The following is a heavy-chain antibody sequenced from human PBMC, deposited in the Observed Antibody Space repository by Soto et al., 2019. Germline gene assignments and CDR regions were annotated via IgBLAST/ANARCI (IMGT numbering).Heavy chain of an antibody. D-gene: IGHD2-15*01. CDR2: ISSSSSYI. J-gene: IGHJ6*02. CDR1: GFTFSSYS. Sequence: GGSLRLSCAASGFTFSSYSMNWVRQAPGKGLEWVSSISSSSSYIYYADSVKGRFTISRDNAKNSLYLQMNSLRAEDTAVYYCAATYCSGGSCYPIDYGMDVWGQGTTVTVSS. V-gene: IGHV3-21*01. CDR3: AATYCSGGSCYPIDYGMDV.